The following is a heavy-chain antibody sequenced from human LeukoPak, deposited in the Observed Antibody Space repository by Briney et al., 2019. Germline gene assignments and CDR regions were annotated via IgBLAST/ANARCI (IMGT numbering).Heavy chain of an antibody. CDR1: GFTFSSYA. CDR3: AREGGVAAAGTLEWDYFDY. D-gene: IGHD6-13*01. J-gene: IGHJ4*02. Sequence: PGGSLRLSCAASGFTFSSYAMHWVRQAPGKGLEWVAVISYDGSNKYYADSVKGRFTISRDNSKNTLYLQMGSLRAEDMAVYYCAREGGVAAAGTLEWDYFDYWGQGTLVTDSS. V-gene: IGHV3-30*14. CDR2: ISYDGSNK.